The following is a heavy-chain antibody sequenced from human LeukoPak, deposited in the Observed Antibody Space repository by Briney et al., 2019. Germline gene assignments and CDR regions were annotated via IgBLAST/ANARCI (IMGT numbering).Heavy chain of an antibody. CDR3: ARGTYSSSTNNWFDP. J-gene: IGHJ5*02. D-gene: IGHD6-6*01. V-gene: IGHV1-69*06. Sequence: ASVKVSCKASGGTFSSYAISWVRQAPGQGLEGMGGIIPIFGTANYAQKFQGRVTITADKSTSTAYMELSSLRSDDTAVYYCARGTYSSSTNNWFDPWGQGTLVTVSS. CDR1: GGTFSSYA. CDR2: IIPIFGTA.